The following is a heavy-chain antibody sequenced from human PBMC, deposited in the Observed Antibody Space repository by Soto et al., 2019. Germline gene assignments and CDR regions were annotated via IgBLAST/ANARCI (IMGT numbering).Heavy chain of an antibody. CDR3: ARIAASGRRWDV. CDR1: GFTFSSYW. J-gene: IGHJ6*02. Sequence: EVQLVESGGGLVQPGGSLRLSCVDSGFTFSSYWMSWVRQAPVKGLEWVGNIKQDGSEENYVDSVKGRFTISRDNAKNSMYLQMNSLRAEDTAVYYCARIAASGRRWDVWGQGTTVVVSS. V-gene: IGHV3-7*01. D-gene: IGHD6-13*01. CDR2: IKQDGSEE.